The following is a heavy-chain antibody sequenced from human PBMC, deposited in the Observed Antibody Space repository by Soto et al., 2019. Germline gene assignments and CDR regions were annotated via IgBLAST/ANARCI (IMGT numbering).Heavy chain of an antibody. Sequence: SVKVSCKASGGTFGNSAISWVRQAPGQGLEWMGGIIPIFPTPDYAQKFQGRVTITADESTTTAYMELTSLRSEDTAVYYCARGVYYYDSSGYNDYWGQGTLVTVSS. J-gene: IGHJ4*02. D-gene: IGHD3-22*01. CDR1: GGTFGNSA. CDR3: ARGVYYYDSSGYNDY. CDR2: IIPIFPTP. V-gene: IGHV1-69*13.